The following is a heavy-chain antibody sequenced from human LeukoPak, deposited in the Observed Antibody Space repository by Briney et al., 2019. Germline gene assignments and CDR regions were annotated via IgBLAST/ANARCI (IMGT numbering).Heavy chain of an antibody. J-gene: IGHJ3*02. CDR3: ASTLFGGGYCSSTSCYGDDAFDI. Sequence: SETLSLTCAVYGGSFSGYYWSWIRQPPGKGLEWIGEINHSGSTNYNPSLKSRVTISVDTSKNQFSLKLSSVTAADTAVYCCASTLFGGGYCSSTSCYGDDAFDIWGQGTMVTVSS. CDR1: GGSFSGYY. D-gene: IGHD2-2*01. CDR2: INHSGST. V-gene: IGHV4-34*01.